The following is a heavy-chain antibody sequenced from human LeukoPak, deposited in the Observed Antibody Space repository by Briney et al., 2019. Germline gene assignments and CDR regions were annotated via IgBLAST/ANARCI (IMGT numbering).Heavy chain of an antibody. CDR3: ARAGQLANYFDY. Sequence: ASVKVSCKASGYTFTNAMHWVRQAPGQRLEWMGWINAGNGNTKYSQEFQGRVTITRDTSASAVYMELSSLRSEDTAVYYCARAGQLANYFDYWGQGTLVTVSS. J-gene: IGHJ4*02. CDR2: INAGNGNT. D-gene: IGHD6-13*01. V-gene: IGHV1-3*03. CDR1: GYTFTNA.